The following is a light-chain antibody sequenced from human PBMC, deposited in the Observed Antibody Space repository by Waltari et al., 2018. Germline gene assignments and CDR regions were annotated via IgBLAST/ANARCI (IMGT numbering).Light chain of an antibody. CDR1: QGISSY. CDR3: QQYYSYPRGFT. J-gene: IGKJ3*01. V-gene: IGKV1-8*01. Sequence: AIRMTQSPSSLSASTGDRVTITCRASQGISSYLAWYQQKPGKAPKLLIYAASTLQSGVPSRFSGSGSGTDFTLTISCLQYEDFATYYCQQYYSYPRGFTFGPGTKVDIK. CDR2: AAS.